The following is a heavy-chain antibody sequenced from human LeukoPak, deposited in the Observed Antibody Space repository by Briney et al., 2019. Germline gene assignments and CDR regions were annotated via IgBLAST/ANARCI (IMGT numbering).Heavy chain of an antibody. J-gene: IGHJ4*02. CDR2: MNPNSGNT. CDR3: ARDRGPSGWDLDY. V-gene: IGHV1-8*01. D-gene: IGHD6-19*01. Sequence: ASVKVSCKASGYTFTSYDINWVRQATGQGLEWMGWMNPNSGNTGYAQKFQGRVTMTRNTSISTAYMELISLRSEDTAVYYCARDRGPSGWDLDYWGQGTLVTVSS. CDR1: GYTFTSYD.